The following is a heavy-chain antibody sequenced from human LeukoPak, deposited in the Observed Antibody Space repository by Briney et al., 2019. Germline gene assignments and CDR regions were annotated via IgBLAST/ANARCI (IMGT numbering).Heavy chain of an antibody. Sequence: GESLKISCKGSGYSFTNSWIAWVRQMPGKGLEWMGIIYPGDSDTRYSPSFQGQVTISADKSISTAYLQWSSLKASDTAMYYCARLRRLRWLQSSFDYWGQGTLVTVSS. CDR3: ARLRRLRWLQSSFDY. CDR2: IYPGDSDT. D-gene: IGHD5-24*01. V-gene: IGHV5-51*01. J-gene: IGHJ4*02. CDR1: GYSFTNSW.